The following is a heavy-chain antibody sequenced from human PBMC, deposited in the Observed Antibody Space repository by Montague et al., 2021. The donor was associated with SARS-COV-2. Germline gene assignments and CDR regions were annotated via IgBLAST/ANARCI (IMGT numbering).Heavy chain of an antibody. D-gene: IGHD1-26*01. J-gene: IGHJ5*02. Sequence: SETLSLTCTVSGGSISSSSYYWGWIRQPPGKGLEWIGSIYYSGXTXYXXXXKXRVTISVDTSKNQFSLKLSFVTAADTAVYYCARQGSGSYYNWFDPWGQGTLVTVSS. CDR3: ARQGSGSYYNWFDP. V-gene: IGHV4-39*01. CDR1: GGSISSSSYY. CDR2: IYYSGXT.